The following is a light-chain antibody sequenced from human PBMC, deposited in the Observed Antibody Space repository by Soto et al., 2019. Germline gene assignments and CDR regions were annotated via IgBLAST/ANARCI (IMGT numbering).Light chain of an antibody. CDR2: VTS. V-gene: IGKV3-11*01. CDR1: QSVTKS. Sequence: EIVLTQSPATLSLSPGERATLSCRASQSVTKSLAWYQQKPGQAPRLLIFVTSHRATDIPTRFSGSGSETDFTLTISSLEPEDFAVYYCQQRSDWPPSLTFGGGTKVEIK. J-gene: IGKJ4*01. CDR3: QQRSDWPPSLT.